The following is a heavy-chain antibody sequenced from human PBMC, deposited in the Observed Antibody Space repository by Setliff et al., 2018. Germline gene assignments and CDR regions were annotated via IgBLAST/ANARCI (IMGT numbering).Heavy chain of an antibody. V-gene: IGHV4-59*02. CDR1: GASVSSHY. D-gene: IGHD1-1*01. CDR3: VREGYSEYFQD. Sequence: LTCNVSGASVSSHYWDWIRQPPGKGLEWIGFISYSGITTYNVSLKSRVSISVDTSKNQLSLTLSSVTAADAAVYYCVREGYSEYFQDWGRGTLVTVSS. CDR2: ISYSGIT. J-gene: IGHJ1*01.